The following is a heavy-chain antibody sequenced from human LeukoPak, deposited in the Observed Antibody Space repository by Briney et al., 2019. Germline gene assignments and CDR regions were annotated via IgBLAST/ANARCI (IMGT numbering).Heavy chain of an antibody. J-gene: IGHJ4*02. Sequence: SETLSLTCTVSGGSISSYYWSWIRQPAGKGLEWIGRIYTSGSTNYNPSLKSRVTMPVDTSKNQFSLKLSSVTAADTAVYYCARILRYCSGGSCYSYFDYWGQGTLVTVSS. CDR2: IYTSGST. D-gene: IGHD2-15*01. CDR1: GGSISSYY. CDR3: ARILRYCSGGSCYSYFDY. V-gene: IGHV4-4*07.